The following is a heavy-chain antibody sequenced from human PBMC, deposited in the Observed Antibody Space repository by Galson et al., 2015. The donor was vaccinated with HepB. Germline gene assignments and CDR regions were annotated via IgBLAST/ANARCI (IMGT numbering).Heavy chain of an antibody. CDR2: IWYDGSNK. V-gene: IGHV3-33*08. Sequence: SLRLSCAASGFTFSSYGMHWVRQAPGKGLEWVAVIWYDGSNKYYADSVKGRFTISRDNSKNTLYLQMNSLRAEDAAVYYCARGARYYDYVWGSYRSSYFDYWGQVTLVTVSS. CDR3: ARGARYYDYVWGSYRSSYFDY. D-gene: IGHD3-16*02. J-gene: IGHJ4*02. CDR1: GFTFSSYG.